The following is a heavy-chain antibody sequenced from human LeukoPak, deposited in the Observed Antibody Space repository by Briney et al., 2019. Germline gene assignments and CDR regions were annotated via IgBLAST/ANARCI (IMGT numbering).Heavy chain of an antibody. CDR2: IYYSGST. V-gene: IGHV4-59*12. CDR3: ARGSYSSSWYFDY. J-gene: IGHJ4*02. Sequence: PSETLSLTCTVSGGSISPYYWSWIRQPPGKGLEWIGYIYYSGSTNYNPSLKSRVTISVDTSKNQFSLKLSSVTAADTAVYYCARGSYSSSWYFDYWGQGTLVTVSS. D-gene: IGHD6-13*01. CDR1: GGSISPYY.